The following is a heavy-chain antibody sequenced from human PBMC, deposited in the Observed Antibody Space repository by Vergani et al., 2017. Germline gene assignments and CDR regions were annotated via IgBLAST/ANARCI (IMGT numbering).Heavy chain of an antibody. V-gene: IGHV4-61*02. CDR3: ARAEDGDIVVVPAADDAFDI. CDR1: GGSISSGSYY. CDR2: IYTSGST. Sequence: QVQLQESGPGLVKPSQTLSLTCTVSGGSISSGSYYWSWIRQPAGKGLEWIGRIYTSGSTNYNPSLKSRVTISVDTSKNQFSLKLSSVTAADTAVYYCARAEDGDIVVVPAADDAFDIWGQGTMVTVSS. J-gene: IGHJ3*02. D-gene: IGHD2-2*01.